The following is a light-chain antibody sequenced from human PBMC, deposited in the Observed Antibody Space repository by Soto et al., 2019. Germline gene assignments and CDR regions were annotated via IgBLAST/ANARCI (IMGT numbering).Light chain of an antibody. CDR2: DAS. CDR3: HHDGSSPLT. V-gene: IGKV3D-20*01. Sequence: EIVLTQSPATLSLSPGERATLSCGATQSVSSSYLAWYQQKPGLAPRLLIYDASNRATGIPDRCSSSGSGTDFIRTISRLEPEYCAVYYCHHDGSSPLTFSQGTRLEIK. CDR1: QSVSSSY. J-gene: IGKJ5*01.